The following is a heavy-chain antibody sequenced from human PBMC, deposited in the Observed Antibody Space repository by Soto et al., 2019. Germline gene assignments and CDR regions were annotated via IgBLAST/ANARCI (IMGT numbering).Heavy chain of an antibody. V-gene: IGHV1-2*04. J-gene: IGHJ4*02. CDR3: ARGVKYQLLDPVRFAY. CDR2: INPNSGGT. Sequence: GASVKVSCKASGYTFTGYYMHWVRQAPGQGLEWMGWINPNSGGTNYAQKFQGWVTMTRDTSISTAYMELSRLRSDDTAVYYCARGVKYQLLDPVRFAYWGQGTLVTVSS. CDR1: GYTFTGYY. D-gene: IGHD2-2*02.